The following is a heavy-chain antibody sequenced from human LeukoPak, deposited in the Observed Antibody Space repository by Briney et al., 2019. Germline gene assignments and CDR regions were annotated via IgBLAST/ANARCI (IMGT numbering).Heavy chain of an antibody. D-gene: IGHD5-12*01. CDR1: GFTFNSYR. J-gene: IGHJ4*02. CDR2: ISSSLSDI. Sequence: GGSLRLSCEASGFTFNSYRMNWVRQAPGKGLEWVACISSSLSDIKYADSVKGRFTISRDNAKNSLYLQMNSLRAEDTAVYYCARGPSGYHNTGGQGTLVTVSS. CDR3: ARGPSGYHNT. V-gene: IGHV3-21*01.